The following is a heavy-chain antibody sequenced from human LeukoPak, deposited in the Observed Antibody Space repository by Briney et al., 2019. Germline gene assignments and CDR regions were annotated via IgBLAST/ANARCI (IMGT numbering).Heavy chain of an antibody. D-gene: IGHD5-18*01. Sequence: GGSLRLSCAASGFTVSNNYMSWVRQAPGKGLEWVSVIYGGGSTYYVDSVKGRFTISSDNSKNTLYLQMNSLRAEDTAVYYCARDLSGVTGYTYGRGIDYWGQGTLVTVSS. CDR2: IYGGGST. V-gene: IGHV3-53*01. CDR1: GFTVSNNY. CDR3: ARDLSGVTGYTYGRGIDY. J-gene: IGHJ4*02.